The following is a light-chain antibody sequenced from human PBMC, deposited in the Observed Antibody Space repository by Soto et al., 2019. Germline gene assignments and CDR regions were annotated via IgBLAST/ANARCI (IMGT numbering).Light chain of an antibody. J-gene: IGKJ5*01. V-gene: IGKV1-33*01. CDR2: AAS. CDR3: QQYDDLPT. Sequence: DIQMTQSKSSLSASVGDRVSITCQASQDISHYLNWYQQKPGKAPKLLIYAASSLDSGVPSRFSASGSGTDFAVTISSLQPEDIATYYSQQYDDLPTFGQGTRPEI. CDR1: QDISHY.